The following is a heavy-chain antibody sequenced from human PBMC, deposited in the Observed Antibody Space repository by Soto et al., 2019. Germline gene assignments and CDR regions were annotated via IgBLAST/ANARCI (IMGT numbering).Heavy chain of an antibody. CDR2: IIPIFGTA. V-gene: IGHV1-69*13. J-gene: IGHJ5*02. CDR1: GGTFSSYA. Sequence: SVKVSCKASGGTFSSYAISWVRQAPGQGLEWMGGIIPIFGTANYAQKFQGRVTITADESTSTAYMELSSLRSEDTAVYYCARVYRIVVVPAAIGWFDPWGQGTLVTVS. CDR3: ARVYRIVVVPAAIGWFDP. D-gene: IGHD2-2*02.